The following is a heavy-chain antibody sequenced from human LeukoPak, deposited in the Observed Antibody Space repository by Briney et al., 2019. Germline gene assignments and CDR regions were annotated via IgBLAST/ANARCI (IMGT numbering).Heavy chain of an antibody. Sequence: PRGSLRLSCAASAFSFSSFGMSWVRQAPGQGLEWVAGINQDVSVKYYADTLKGRFTISRDNAKNTLYLQVNSLRAKDTAVYFCATLADYWGQGTLVTVSS. CDR1: AFSFSSFG. CDR2: INQDVSVK. J-gene: IGHJ4*02. V-gene: IGHV3-7*01. CDR3: ATLADY.